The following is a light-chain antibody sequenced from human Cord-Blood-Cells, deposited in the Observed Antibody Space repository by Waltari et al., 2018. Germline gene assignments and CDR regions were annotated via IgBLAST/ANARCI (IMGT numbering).Light chain of an antibody. V-gene: IGLV2-11*01. Sequence: QSALTQPRSVSGSPGQSVTISCPGTSRAVGGYNYVSWYQQHPGKAPKLMIYDVSKRPSGVPDRFSGSKSGNMASLTISGLQAEDEADYYCCSYAGSYTVVFGGGTKLTVL. CDR1: SRAVGGYNY. J-gene: IGLJ2*01. CDR3: CSYAGSYTVV. CDR2: DVS.